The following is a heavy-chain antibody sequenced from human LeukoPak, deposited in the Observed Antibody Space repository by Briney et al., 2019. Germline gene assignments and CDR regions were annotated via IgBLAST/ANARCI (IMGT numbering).Heavy chain of an antibody. J-gene: IGHJ4*02. Sequence: ASVKVSCKASGYTFTSYYMHWVRQAPGQGLEWMGIINPSGGSTSYAQKFQGRVTMTRDTSTSTVYMELSSLRSADTAVYYCARDLGYCTNGVCYDLYYWGQGTLVTVSS. CDR1: GYTFTSYY. CDR3: ARDLGYCTNGVCYDLYY. D-gene: IGHD2-8*01. CDR2: INPSGGST. V-gene: IGHV1-46*01.